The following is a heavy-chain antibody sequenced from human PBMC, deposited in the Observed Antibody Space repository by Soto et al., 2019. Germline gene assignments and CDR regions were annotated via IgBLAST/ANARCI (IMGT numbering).Heavy chain of an antibody. V-gene: IGHV4-30-4*02. CDR2: IYYSGST. J-gene: IGHJ5*02. CDR1: GGSISSGGYY. Sequence: DTLSLTCTVSGGSISSGGYYWSWIRQPPGKGLEWIGYIYYSGSTYYSPSLKSRVTISVDTSKNQFSLKLSSVTAADTAVYYCARAPPFPRAQKWVDPWGQGTLVTV. CDR3: ARAPPFPRAQKWVDP.